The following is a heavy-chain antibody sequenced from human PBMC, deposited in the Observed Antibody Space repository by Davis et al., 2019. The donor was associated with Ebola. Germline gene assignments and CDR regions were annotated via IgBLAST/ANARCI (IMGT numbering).Heavy chain of an antibody. Sequence: GESLKISCTASGFTFSTYPMTWIRQVPGKGLDWVSTIGGSGDGTHYADSVKGRFTISRDNSKNTLYLQMNSLRVEDTAVYYCAQGTIGAFWWGQGTLVTVSS. D-gene: IGHD1/OR15-1a*01. CDR3: AQGTIGAFW. J-gene: IGHJ4*02. V-gene: IGHV3-23*01. CDR2: IGGSGDGT. CDR1: GFTFSTYP.